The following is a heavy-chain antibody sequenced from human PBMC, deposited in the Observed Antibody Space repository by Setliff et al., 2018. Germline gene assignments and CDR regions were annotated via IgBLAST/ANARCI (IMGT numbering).Heavy chain of an antibody. V-gene: IGHV3-23*01. Sequence: GGSLRLSCAASGFTFSSYAMSWVRQAPGKGLEWVSAISGSGGSTYYADSVKGRFTISRDNSKNTLYLQMNSLRVEDSGVYYCTRALAEGSPAYWGQGTLVTVSS. CDR3: TRALAEGSPAY. CDR1: GFTFSSYA. D-gene: IGHD2-15*01. J-gene: IGHJ4*02. CDR2: ISGSGGST.